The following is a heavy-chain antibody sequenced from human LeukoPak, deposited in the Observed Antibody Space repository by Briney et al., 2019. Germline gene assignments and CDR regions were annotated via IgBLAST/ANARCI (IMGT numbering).Heavy chain of an antibody. J-gene: IGHJ5*02. V-gene: IGHV3-21*01. Sequence: GGSLRLSCAASGFTFSSYSMNWVRQAPAKELAWVSSISSSSSYIYYADSVKGRITISRDNAKNSLYLQMNSLRAEDTAVYYCARGPYSSSWYDWFDPWGQGTLVTVSS. CDR2: ISSSSSYI. D-gene: IGHD6-13*01. CDR3: ARGPYSSSWYDWFDP. CDR1: GFTFSSYS.